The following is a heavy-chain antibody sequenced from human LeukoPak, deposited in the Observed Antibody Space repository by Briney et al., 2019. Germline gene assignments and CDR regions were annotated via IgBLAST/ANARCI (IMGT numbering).Heavy chain of an antibody. Sequence: PSETLSLTCAVYGGSFSGHYWSWIRQPPGKGLEWIGEINHSGSTNYNPSLKSRVTISIDTSKNQFSLKLSAVTAADTAVYYCAREDSIAAAGNDYWGQGTLVTVSS. J-gene: IGHJ4*02. CDR1: GGSFSGHY. CDR3: AREDSIAAAGNDY. V-gene: IGHV4-34*01. D-gene: IGHD6-13*01. CDR2: INHSGST.